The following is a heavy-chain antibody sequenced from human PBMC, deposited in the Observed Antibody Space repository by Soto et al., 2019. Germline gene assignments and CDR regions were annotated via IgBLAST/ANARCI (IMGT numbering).Heavy chain of an antibody. Sequence: EVQLVESGGGLVQPGGSLRLSCAASGFTFSSYDMHWVRQATGKGLEWVSAIGTAGDPYYPGSVKGRVTISIENAKNSLYLQMNSLRAGDTSVYYCARGSGSYEVWFDPWGQGTLVTVSS. CDR1: GFTFSSYD. CDR2: IGTAGDP. D-gene: IGHD1-26*01. V-gene: IGHV3-13*05. CDR3: ARGSGSYEVWFDP. J-gene: IGHJ5*02.